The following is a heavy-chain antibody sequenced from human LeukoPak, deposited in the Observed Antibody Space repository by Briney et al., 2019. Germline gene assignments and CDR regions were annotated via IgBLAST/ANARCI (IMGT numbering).Heavy chain of an antibody. CDR1: GGSISSYY. D-gene: IGHD3-10*01. CDR2: IYTSGST. Sequence: PSETLSLTCTVSGGSISSYYWSWIRQPAGKGLEWIGRIYTSGSTNYNPSLKGRVTMSVDTSKNQFSLKLSSVTAADTAVYYCARDSDGSGSYVYYMDVWGKGTTVTISS. J-gene: IGHJ6*03. CDR3: ARDSDGSGSYVYYMDV. V-gene: IGHV4-4*07.